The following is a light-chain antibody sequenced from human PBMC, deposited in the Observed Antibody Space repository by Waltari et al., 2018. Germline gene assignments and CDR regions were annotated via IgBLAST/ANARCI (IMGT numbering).Light chain of an antibody. V-gene: IGLV1-40*01. CDR3: QSYDRSLSGGYV. J-gene: IGLJ1*01. CDR1: NSNIGAGSD. Sequence: QSVLTQPPSVSGAPGQTVTISCTGRNSNIGAGSDVHWYQHLPGTAPKLLIYGDDRRPAGVPVRFSGSKSGTSASLVITGLQAEDEADYYCQSYDRSLSGGYVFGAGTRVSVL. CDR2: GDD.